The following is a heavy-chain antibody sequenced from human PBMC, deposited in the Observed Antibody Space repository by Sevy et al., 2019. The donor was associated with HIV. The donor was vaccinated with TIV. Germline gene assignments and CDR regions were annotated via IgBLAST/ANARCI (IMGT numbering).Heavy chain of an antibody. CDR1: GDSVSTSSAT. CDR3: ARAGGGGYCSGGSCYSSYYYFYGMDV. J-gene: IGHJ6*02. V-gene: IGHV6-1*01. CDR2: TYYRSKWYS. Sequence: SQTLSLTCAISGDSVSTSSATWNWFRQSPSRGLEWLGRTYYRSKWYSDYEVSVKGRVTINPDTSNNQFSQQLNSVTPEDTAVYYCARAGGGGYCSGGSCYSSYYYFYGMDVWGQGTTVTVSS. D-gene: IGHD2-15*01.